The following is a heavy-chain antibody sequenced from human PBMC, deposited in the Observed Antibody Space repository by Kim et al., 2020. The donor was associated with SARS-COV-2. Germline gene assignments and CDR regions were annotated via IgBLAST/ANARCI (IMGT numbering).Heavy chain of an antibody. Sequence: SETLSLTCTVSGGSISSGGYYWSWIRQHPGKGLEWIGYIYYSGSTYYNPSLKSRVTISVDTSKNQFSLKLSSVTAADTAVYYCARGVRVPLRVRYFDWLMRDWGQGTLVTVSS. D-gene: IGHD3-9*01. CDR1: GGSISSGGYY. CDR3: ARGVRVPLRVRYFDWLMRD. CDR2: IYYSGST. J-gene: IGHJ4*02. V-gene: IGHV4-31*03.